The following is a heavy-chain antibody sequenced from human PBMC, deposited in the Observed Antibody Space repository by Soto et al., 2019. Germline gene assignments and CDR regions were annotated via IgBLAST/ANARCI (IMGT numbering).Heavy chain of an antibody. CDR3: ARSIAAAVDFDY. CDR1: GYTFTSYG. Sequence: GASVKVSCKASGYTFTSYGISLVRQATGQGLEWMGWISAYNGNTNYAQKLQGRVTMTTDTSTSTAYMELRSLRSDDTAVYYCARSIAAAVDFDYWGQGTLVTVSS. J-gene: IGHJ4*02. CDR2: ISAYNGNT. D-gene: IGHD6-13*01. V-gene: IGHV1-18*01.